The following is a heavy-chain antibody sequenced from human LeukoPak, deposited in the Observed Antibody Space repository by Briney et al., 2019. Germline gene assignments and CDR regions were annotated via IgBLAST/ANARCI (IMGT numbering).Heavy chain of an antibody. V-gene: IGHV4-38-2*02. D-gene: IGHD3-10*02. CDR1: GHSSIRGYY. J-gene: IGHJ5*02. CDR3: ARVLNVPKLLDP. Sequence: SETLSLTCSISGHSSIRGYYWAWFRQPPGKGLEWIATFFQPHKSFYNASLESRVTLSIDTSESQLSLNLTSVTAADTAVYNCARVLNVPKLLDPWGQGTLVTVSS. CDR2: FFQPHKS.